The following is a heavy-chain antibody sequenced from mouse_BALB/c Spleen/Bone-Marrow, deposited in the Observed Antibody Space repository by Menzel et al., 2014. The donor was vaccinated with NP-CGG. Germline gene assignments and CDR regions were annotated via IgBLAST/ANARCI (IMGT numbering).Heavy chain of an antibody. CDR3: AYYRYDVNY. J-gene: IGHJ2*01. Sequence: DLVKPGASVKLSCKASGYTFTSYWINWIKQRPGQGLEWIGRIAPGSGSTYYNEMFKGKATLTVDTSSSTAYILRSSLSSEDSAVYFCAYYRYDVNYWGQGTTLTVSS. CDR1: GYTFTSYW. V-gene: IGHV1S41*01. D-gene: IGHD2-14*01. CDR2: IAPGSGST.